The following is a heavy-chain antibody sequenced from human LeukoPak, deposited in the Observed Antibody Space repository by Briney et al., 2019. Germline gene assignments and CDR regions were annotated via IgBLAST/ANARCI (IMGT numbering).Heavy chain of an antibody. D-gene: IGHD2/OR15-2a*01. CDR2: INSDGSWT. CDR1: GNYW. V-gene: IGHV3-74*01. Sequence: PGGSLRLSCAASGNYWMHWVRQVPGKGLVWVSHINSDGSWTSYADSVKGRFTISKDNAKNTVYLRMNSPRAEDTAVYYCVSFYETYWGRGTLVTVSS. J-gene: IGHJ4*02. CDR3: VSFYETY.